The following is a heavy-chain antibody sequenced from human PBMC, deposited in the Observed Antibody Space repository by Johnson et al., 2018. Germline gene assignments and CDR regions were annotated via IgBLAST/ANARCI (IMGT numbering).Heavy chain of an antibody. V-gene: IGHV3-48*04. J-gene: IGHJ3*02. Sequence: VQLVESGGGVVQPGRSLRLSCAASGFTFSSYSMNWVRQAPGKGLEWVSSISSSSSTIYYADSVKGRFTISRDNAKNSLYLQMNSLRAEDTAVYYCAGVIAGAHSTNSFDIWGQGTMVTVSS. CDR3: AGVIAGAHSTNSFDI. CDR2: ISSSSSTI. D-gene: IGHD1-26*01. CDR1: GFTFSSYS.